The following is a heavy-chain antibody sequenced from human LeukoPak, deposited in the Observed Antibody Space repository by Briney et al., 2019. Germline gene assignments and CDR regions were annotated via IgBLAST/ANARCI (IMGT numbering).Heavy chain of an antibody. D-gene: IGHD3-22*01. CDR1: GGSISSSYSY. V-gene: IGHV4-39*07. J-gene: IGHJ4*02. CDR2: IYYSGST. Sequence: PSETLSLTCTVSGGSISSSYSYWGWIRQPPGKGLEWIGNIYYSGSTYYNPSLKSRVTISVDTSKNQFSLKLSSVTAADTAVYYCARAISSGYYYYFDYWGQGTLVTVSS. CDR3: ARAISSGYYYYFDY.